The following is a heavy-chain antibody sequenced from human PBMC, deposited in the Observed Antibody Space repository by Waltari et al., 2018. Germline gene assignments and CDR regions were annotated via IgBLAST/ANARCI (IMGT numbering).Heavy chain of an antibody. CDR2: IYTSGST. D-gene: IGHD6-19*01. CDR1: GGSISSGSYY. V-gene: IGHV4-61*02. CDR3: AAIAVAGNDAFDI. Sequence: QVQLQESGPGLVKPSQTLSLTCTVSGGSISSGSYYWSWIRQPAGKGLEWIGRIYTSGSTNYNPSLKSRVTISVDTSENQFSLKLSSVTAADTAVYYCAAIAVAGNDAFDIWGQGTMVTVSS. J-gene: IGHJ3*02.